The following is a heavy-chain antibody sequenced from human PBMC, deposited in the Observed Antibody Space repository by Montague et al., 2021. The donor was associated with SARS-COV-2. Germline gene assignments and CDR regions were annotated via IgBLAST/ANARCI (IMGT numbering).Heavy chain of an antibody. CDR2: VYTAVRT. CDR3: ARRAAGGLFYFDY. CDR1: GASINDYY. V-gene: IGHV4-59*01. Sequence: SETLSLTCNVSGASINDYYWNWLRQSPGKRLEWIGYVYTAVRTSYNPSLKGRVTISLDTSKNQISLKLTSMTAADAAVYFCARRAAGGLFYFDYWGLGTFVSVSS. D-gene: IGHD6-13*01. J-gene: IGHJ4*02.